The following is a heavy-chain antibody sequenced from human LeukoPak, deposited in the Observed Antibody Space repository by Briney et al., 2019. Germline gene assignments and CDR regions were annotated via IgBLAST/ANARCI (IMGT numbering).Heavy chain of an antibody. CDR1: GFTFTSYA. J-gene: IGHJ5*02. CDR2: ISGSGGST. V-gene: IGHV3-23*01. D-gene: IGHD6-13*01. Sequence: QPGGSLRLSCAASGFTFTSYAMSWVRQAPGKGLEWVSAISGSGGSTYYADSVKGRFTISRDNSKGTLYLQMNSLRAEDTAVYYCAKVRLAAEYSSSWYGSDNWFDPWGQGTLVTVSS. CDR3: AKVRLAAEYSSSWYGSDNWFDP.